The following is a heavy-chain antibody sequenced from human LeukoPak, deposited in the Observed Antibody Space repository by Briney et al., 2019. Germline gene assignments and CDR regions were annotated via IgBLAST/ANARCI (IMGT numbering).Heavy chain of an antibody. J-gene: IGHJ3*02. CDR3: ARDFLAVGAFDI. V-gene: IGHV4-39*07. D-gene: IGHD2/OR15-2a*01. CDR1: GGSISSSSYY. CDR2: IYYSGST. Sequence: PSETLSLTCTVSGGSISSSSYYWGWIRQPPGKGLEWIGSIYYSGSTYYNPSLKGRVTISVDTSKNQFSLKLSSVTAADTAVYYCARDFLAVGAFDIWGQGTMVTVSS.